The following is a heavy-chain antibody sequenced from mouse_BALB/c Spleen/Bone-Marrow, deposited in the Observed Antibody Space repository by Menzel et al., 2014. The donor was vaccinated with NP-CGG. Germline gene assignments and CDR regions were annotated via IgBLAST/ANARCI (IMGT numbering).Heavy chain of an antibody. V-gene: IGHV1-18*01. J-gene: IGHJ4*01. D-gene: IGHD2-2*01. CDR2: INPYNGGT. CDR1: GYSFTGYT. Sequence: VQLQQSGPELVKPGASMKISCKASGYSFTGYTMNWVKQSHGKNLEWIGLINPYNGGTSYNQKFKGKATLTVDRSSSTVYMELLSLTSEDPAVYYCARDGYDSVYAMDYWGQGTSVTVSS. CDR3: ARDGYDSVYAMDY.